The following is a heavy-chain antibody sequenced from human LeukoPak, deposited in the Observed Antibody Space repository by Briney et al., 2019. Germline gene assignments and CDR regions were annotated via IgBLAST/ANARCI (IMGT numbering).Heavy chain of an antibody. CDR1: GYTFTGYY. CDR3: ATQGGSSLWGTDFDY. Sequence: ASVKVSCKASGYTFTGYYMHWVRQAPGQGLEGMGGINPNSGDTKYAQKFQGRVTMTRDTSISTDYMELSRLRSDDTAVYYCATQGGSSLWGTDFDYWGQGTLVTVSS. V-gene: IGHV1-2*02. J-gene: IGHJ4*02. CDR2: INPNSGDT. D-gene: IGHD3-16*01.